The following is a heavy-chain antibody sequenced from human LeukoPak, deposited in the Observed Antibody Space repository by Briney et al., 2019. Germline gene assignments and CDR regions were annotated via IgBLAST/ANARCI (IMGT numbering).Heavy chain of an antibody. CDR2: IYSGGST. Sequence: PGGSLRLSCAASGFTVSSNYMSWVRRAPGKGLEWVSVIYSGGSTYYADSVKGRFTISRDNSKNTLYLQMNSLRAEDTAVYYCARQTEDTAMVTEIWGQGTMVTVSS. J-gene: IGHJ3*02. CDR3: ARQTEDTAMVTEI. V-gene: IGHV3-53*01. CDR1: GFTVSSNY. D-gene: IGHD5-18*01.